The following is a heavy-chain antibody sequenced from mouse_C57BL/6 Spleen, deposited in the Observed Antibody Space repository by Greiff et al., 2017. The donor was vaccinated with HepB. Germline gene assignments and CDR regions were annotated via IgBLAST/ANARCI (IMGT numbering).Heavy chain of an antibody. J-gene: IGHJ2*01. CDR1: GFTFTDYY. V-gene: IGHV7-3*01. Sequence: EVHLVESGGGLVQPGGSLSLSCAASGFTFTDYYMSWVRQPPGKALEWLGFIRNKANGYTTEYSASVKGRFTISRDNSQSILYLQMNALRAEDSATYYCARYILGLGFDYWGQGPTLTVSS. CDR3: ARYILGLGFDY. CDR2: IRNKANGYTT. D-gene: IGHD4-1*01.